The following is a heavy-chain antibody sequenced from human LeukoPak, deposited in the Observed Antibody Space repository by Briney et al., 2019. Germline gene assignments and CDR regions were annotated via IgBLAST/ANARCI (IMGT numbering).Heavy chain of an antibody. CDR1: GGSISSYY. CDR3: ARSLYSGSYNYFAY. J-gene: IGHJ4*02. CDR2: ISYSGST. D-gene: IGHD1-26*01. Sequence: SETLSLTCTVPGGSISSYYWSWIRQPPGKGLEWIGYISYSGSTNYNPSLKSRVTIPEDTSKNQFSLKLSSVTAADTAVYYCARSLYSGSYNYFAYWGQGTLVTVSS. V-gene: IGHV4-59*01.